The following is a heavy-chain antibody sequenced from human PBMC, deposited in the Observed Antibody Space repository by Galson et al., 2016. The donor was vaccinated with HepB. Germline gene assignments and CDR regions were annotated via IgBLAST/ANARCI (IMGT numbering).Heavy chain of an antibody. Sequence: SLRLSCAASGFTFGDYALSWFRQAPGKGLEWVGFIRSKAYGGTTEYAAPVKGRFSISRDDSNNILYLQMNSLKTEDTGMYYCAADPLAGFREPNWFDPWGQGTLVSVSS. CDR1: GFTFGDYA. CDR2: IRSKAYGGTT. D-gene: IGHD1-26*01. J-gene: IGHJ5*02. CDR3: AADPLAGFREPNWFDP. V-gene: IGHV3-49*03.